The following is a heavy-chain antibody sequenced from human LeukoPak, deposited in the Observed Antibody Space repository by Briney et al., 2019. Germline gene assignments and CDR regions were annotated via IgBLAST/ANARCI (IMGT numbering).Heavy chain of an antibody. CDR2: ISSSGSTI. J-gene: IGHJ4*02. D-gene: IGHD6-13*01. Sequence: GRSLRLSCAPSGFSFSDYYMSWIRHAPGKGLEWVSYISSSGSTIYYADSVKGRFTISRDNAKSSLYLQMYSLRAEDTAVYYCARAAAGIDYWGQGTLVTVSS. CDR1: GFSFSDYY. V-gene: IGHV3-11*04. CDR3: ARAAAGIDY.